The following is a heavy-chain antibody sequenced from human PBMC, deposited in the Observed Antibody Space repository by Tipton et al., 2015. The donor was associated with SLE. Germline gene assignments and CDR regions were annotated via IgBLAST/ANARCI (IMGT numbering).Heavy chain of an antibody. D-gene: IGHD5-18*01. J-gene: IGHJ6*03. CDR1: GFTFSSYS. V-gene: IGHV3-21*01. CDR3: ARDYSYASYYYYYMDV. CDR2: ISSSSSYI. Sequence: VQLVQSGGGLVKPGGSLRLSCAASGFTFSSYSMNWVRQAPGKGLEWVSSISSSSSYIYYADSVKGRFTISRDNAKNSLSLQMNGLRAEDTAVYYCARDYSYASYYYYYMDVWGKGTTVTVSS.